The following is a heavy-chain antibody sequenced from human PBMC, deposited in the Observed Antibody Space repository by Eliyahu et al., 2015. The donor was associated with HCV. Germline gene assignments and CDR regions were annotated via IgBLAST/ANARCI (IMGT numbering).Heavy chain of an antibody. CDR3: ARPGYCDSTRCFESFDY. D-gene: IGHD2-2*01. CDR2: IIVGSGXT. V-gene: IGHV1-3*01. Sequence: QVRLVQSGAEVKPPGASVRISCEASGYNFRNYVIHWMRQAPGQSLEWMRWIIVGSGXTKYSQKVQGRVTMTRDTSANAVYMELSGLRSADTAVYYCARPGYCDSTRCFESFDYWGQGTLVTVSS. J-gene: IGHJ4*02. CDR1: GYNFRNYV.